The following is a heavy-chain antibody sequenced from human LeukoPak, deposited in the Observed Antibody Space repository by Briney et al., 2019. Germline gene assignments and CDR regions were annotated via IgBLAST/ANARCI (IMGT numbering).Heavy chain of an antibody. Sequence: ASVKVSCKASGYTFTGYYMHWVRQAPGQGLEWMGWINPNSGGTNYAQKFQGRVTMTRDTSISTAYMELSRLRSDDTAVYYCARSAKGVPAAIVDYWGQGTLVTVSS. V-gene: IGHV1-2*02. CDR1: GYTFTGYY. D-gene: IGHD2-2*02. J-gene: IGHJ4*02. CDR3: ARSAKGVPAAIVDY. CDR2: INPNSGGT.